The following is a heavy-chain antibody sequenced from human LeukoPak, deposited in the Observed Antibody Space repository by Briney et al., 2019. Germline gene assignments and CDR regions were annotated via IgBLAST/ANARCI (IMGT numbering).Heavy chain of an antibody. CDR3: ARMYTSGWYLDY. V-gene: IGHV3-33*01. CDR1: GFTFSSYG. D-gene: IGHD6-19*01. J-gene: IGHJ4*02. Sequence: PRRSLRLSCAASGFTFSSYGMHWVRQAPGKGLEWVALIWYDGSSKHYADSVRGRFTISRDNSKNTLYLQMNSLRDEDTAVYYCARMYTSGWYLDYLGQGTLVTVSS. CDR2: IWYDGSSK.